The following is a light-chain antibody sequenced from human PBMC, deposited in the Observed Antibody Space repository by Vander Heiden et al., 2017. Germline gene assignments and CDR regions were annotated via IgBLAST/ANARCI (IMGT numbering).Light chain of an antibody. J-gene: IGKJ1*01. CDR1: QGIRSD. V-gene: IGKV1-6*01. CDR2: AAS. CDR3: LQEYNFGWT. Sequence: ACQMTQSPSSVSASVGGRVIITCRTSQGIRSDLRWHQQKPVKAPKLLIYAASRLQSGVPSRFSASGSGTDLTLTISSRQSEDIATYYCLQEYNFGWTFGHGTRLETK.